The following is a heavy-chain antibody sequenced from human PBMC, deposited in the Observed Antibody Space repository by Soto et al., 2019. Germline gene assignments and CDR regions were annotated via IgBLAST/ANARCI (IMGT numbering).Heavy chain of an antibody. J-gene: IGHJ5*02. CDR3: ARDLGSFDP. CDR1: GFTFSSYA. Sequence: PGGSLRLSCAASGFTFSSYAMSWVRQAPGKGLEWVSAISGSGGSIYYADSVKGRFTISRDNAKNSLYLQMNSLRDEDTAVYYCARDLGSFDPWGQGTLVTVSS. CDR2: ISGSGGSI. D-gene: IGHD3-10*01. V-gene: IGHV3-23*01.